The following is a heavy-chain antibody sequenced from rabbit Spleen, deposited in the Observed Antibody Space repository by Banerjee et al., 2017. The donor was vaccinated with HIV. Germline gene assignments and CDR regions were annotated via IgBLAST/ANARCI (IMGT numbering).Heavy chain of an antibody. V-gene: IGHV1S40*01. CDR3: ARDLVAVIGWNFNL. D-gene: IGHD1-1*01. Sequence: QSLEESGGGLVQPEGSLTLSCKASGFSFSSSYYICWVRQAPEKGLEWIGCIYTGNGKTYYASWAKGRFTISKTSSTTVTLQMTSLTAADTATYFCARDLVAVIGWNFNLWGPGTLVTVS. J-gene: IGHJ4*01. CDR1: GFSFSSSYY. CDR2: IYTGNGKT.